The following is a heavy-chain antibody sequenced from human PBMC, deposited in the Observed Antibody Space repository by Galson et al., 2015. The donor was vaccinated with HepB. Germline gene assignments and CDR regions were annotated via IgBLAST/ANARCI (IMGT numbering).Heavy chain of an antibody. J-gene: IGHJ6*02. Sequence: SLRLSCAASGFTVSSNYMSWVRQAPGKGLEWVSVIYSGGSTYYADSVKGRFTISRDNSKNTLYLQMNSLRAEDTAVYYCARDRVYYDFWSGYYSHYYYYYGMDVWGQGTTVTVSS. D-gene: IGHD3-3*01. CDR3: ARDRVYYDFWSGYYSHYYYYYGMDV. V-gene: IGHV3-66*01. CDR1: GFTVSSNY. CDR2: IYSGGST.